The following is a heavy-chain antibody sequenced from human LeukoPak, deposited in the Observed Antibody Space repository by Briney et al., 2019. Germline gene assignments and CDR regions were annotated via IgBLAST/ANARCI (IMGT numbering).Heavy chain of an antibody. CDR2: INYSGST. J-gene: IGHJ4*02. V-gene: IGHV4-31*03. CDR3: AREVASGYSYGYTSFVEY. Sequence: PSETLSLTCTVSGGSISSGGYYWSWIRQHPGKGLEWIGYINYSGSTYYNPSLKSRVTISVDTSKNQFSLKLSSVTAADTAVYFCAREVASGYSYGYTSFVEYWGQGTLVTVSS. D-gene: IGHD5-18*01. CDR1: GGSISSGGYY.